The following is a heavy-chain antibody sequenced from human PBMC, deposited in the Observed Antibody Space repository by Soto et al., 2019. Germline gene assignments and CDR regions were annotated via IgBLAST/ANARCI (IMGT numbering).Heavy chain of an antibody. D-gene: IGHD6-19*01. CDR3: ARGTPYSSGWYYFDF. V-gene: IGHV3-30*03. J-gene: IGHJ4*02. CDR2: ISYDGTNK. Sequence: GGSLRLSCAASGFTFTTYGMHWVRQAPGKGLEWVAVISYDGTNKFYEDSVDGRFTISRDNSKNMLFLQMNSLRTEDTAVYYCARGTPYSSGWYYFDFWGQGTLVTVSS. CDR1: GFTFTTYG.